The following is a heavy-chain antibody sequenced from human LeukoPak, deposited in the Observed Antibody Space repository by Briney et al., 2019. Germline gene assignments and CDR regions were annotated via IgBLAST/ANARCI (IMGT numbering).Heavy chain of an antibody. J-gene: IGHJ4*02. CDR2: IKEDGSET. D-gene: IGHD3-10*01. Sequence: GGSLRLSCAASGFTFSNYGMSWVRQAPGKGLEWVANIKEDGSETYYVDSVKGRFTISRDNAKNSLYLQMNSLRADETAVYYCASHPWRSGRYYFDYWGQGTLVTVSS. CDR1: GFTFSNYG. CDR3: ASHPWRSGRYYFDY. V-gene: IGHV3-7*01.